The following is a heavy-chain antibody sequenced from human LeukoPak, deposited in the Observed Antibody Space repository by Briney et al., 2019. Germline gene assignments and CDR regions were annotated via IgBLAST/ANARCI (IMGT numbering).Heavy chain of an antibody. CDR2: INPTSGST. CDR1: GYTFTNYD. V-gene: IGHV1-8*01. Sequence: ASVKVSCKASGYTFTNYDINWVRQASGQGLEWMGWINPTSGSTGSAQKFQGRVTMTTNTPISTAYLELSGLRSEDTAVYYCARVSWDGSGTYRGTDIWGQGTRVTVSS. CDR3: ARVSWDGSGTYRGTDI. D-gene: IGHD3-10*01. J-gene: IGHJ4*02.